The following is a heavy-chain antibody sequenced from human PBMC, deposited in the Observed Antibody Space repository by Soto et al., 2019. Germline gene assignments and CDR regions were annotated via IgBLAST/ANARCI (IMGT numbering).Heavy chain of an antibody. D-gene: IGHD6-13*01. CDR2: INPSGGST. V-gene: IGHV1-46*01. J-gene: IGHJ4*02. CDR3: ARVGIAAAGTASFEY. Sequence: ASVKVSCKASGYTFTSYYMHWVRQAPGQGLEWMGIINPSGGSTSYAQKFQGRVTMTRDTSTSTVYMELSSLRSEDTAVYYCARVGIAAAGTASFEYWGQGTLVTVSS. CDR1: GYTFTSYY.